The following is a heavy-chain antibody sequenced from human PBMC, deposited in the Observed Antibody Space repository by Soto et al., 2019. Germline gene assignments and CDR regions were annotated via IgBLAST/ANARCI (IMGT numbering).Heavy chain of an antibody. CDR3: ARICKYSSSSPFYYYYGMDV. V-gene: IGHV5-51*01. CDR2: IYPGDSDT. Sequence: GESLKISCKGSGYSFTSYWIGWVRQMPGKGLEWKGIIYPGDSDTRYSPSFQGQVTISADKSISTAYLQWSSLKASDTAMYYCARICKYSSSSPFYYYYGMDVWGQGTTVTVSS. J-gene: IGHJ6*02. D-gene: IGHD6-6*01. CDR1: GYSFTSYW.